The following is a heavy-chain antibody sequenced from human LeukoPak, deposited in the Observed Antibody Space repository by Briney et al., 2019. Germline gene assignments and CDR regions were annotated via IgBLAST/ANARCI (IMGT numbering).Heavy chain of an antibody. Sequence: GGSLTLSCAASGFTVTNNYMSWVRQAPGKGLEWVSIIYSGGTTYYADSVKGRFTISRDNSKNTLYLQMNSLRAEDTAVYYCARAPSPLKTTVTTGDDYWGQGTLVTVSS. J-gene: IGHJ4*02. V-gene: IGHV3-66*01. CDR1: GFTVTNNY. D-gene: IGHD4-17*01. CDR2: IYSGGTT. CDR3: ARAPSPLKTTVTTGDDY.